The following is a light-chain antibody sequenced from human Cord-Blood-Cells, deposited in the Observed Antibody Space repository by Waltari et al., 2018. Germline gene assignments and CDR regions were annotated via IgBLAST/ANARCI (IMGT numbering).Light chain of an antibody. Sequence: SSDLTQYPAVSVALGQTVRITCQGASLRSSYSSWYQQKPGQTPALLIDGKTNRPSGIPDRVSGSSSGNTASLTITGVQAEDEADYYCSSRESSSNYLVFGGGTKLTVL. CDR1: SLRSSY. CDR3: SSRESSSNYLV. J-gene: IGLJ2*01. V-gene: IGLV3-19*01. CDR2: GKT.